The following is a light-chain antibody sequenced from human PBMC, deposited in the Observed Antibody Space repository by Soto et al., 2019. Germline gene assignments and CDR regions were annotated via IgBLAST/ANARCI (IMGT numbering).Light chain of an antibody. Sequence: EIVLTQSPATLSLSPGERATLSCRASESVTTNLAWYQQKPGQAPRLVIYESLNRATGIPARFSGSGSGTDFTPTISSLEPEDFELSYYQQRSNWPLTFGGGTKVDIK. CDR1: ESVTTN. J-gene: IGKJ4*01. CDR2: ESL. CDR3: QQRSNWPLT. V-gene: IGKV3-11*01.